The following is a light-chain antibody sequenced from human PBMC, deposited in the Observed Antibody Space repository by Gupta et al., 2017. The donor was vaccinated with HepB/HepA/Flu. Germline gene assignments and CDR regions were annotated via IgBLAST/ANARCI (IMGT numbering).Light chain of an antibody. CDR1: QNIYNF. J-gene: IGKJ2*01. Sequence: DIQMTQSPSSLSASVGDRVTITCRASQNIYNFLNWYQQKPGKAPKLLIYGTSSLQTGVPSRFSGSASGTEFTLTIRMLHPEDFAIYYCQQTDTSPRTFGQGTKVDIK. CDR3: QQTDTSPRT. CDR2: GTS. V-gene: IGKV1-39*01.